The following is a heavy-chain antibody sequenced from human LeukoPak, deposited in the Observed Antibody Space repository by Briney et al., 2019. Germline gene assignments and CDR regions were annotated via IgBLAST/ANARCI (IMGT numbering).Heavy chain of an antibody. Sequence: SVKVSCKASGGIFSSYAISWVRQAPGQGLEWMGGIIPIFGTANYAQKFQGRVTITADKSTSTAYMELRSLRSDDTAVYYCARAYYDSSGYYLAFDYWGQGTLVTVSS. V-gene: IGHV1-69*06. CDR1: GGIFSSYA. CDR3: ARAYYDSSGYYLAFDY. J-gene: IGHJ4*02. CDR2: IIPIFGTA. D-gene: IGHD3-22*01.